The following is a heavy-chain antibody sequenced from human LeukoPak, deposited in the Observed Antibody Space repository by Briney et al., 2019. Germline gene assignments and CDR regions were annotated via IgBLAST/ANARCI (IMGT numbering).Heavy chain of an antibody. Sequence: SETLSLTCTVSGDSMRDDYWGWIRQPAGRGLEWIGRIYSSANIDYNPSLESRVTLSIDTSKNQFSLKLSSVTAADTAVYYCARVTGDVVGPFYYYYLDVWGKGTTVTISS. V-gene: IGHV4-4*07. CDR3: ARVTGDVVGPFYYYYLDV. CDR1: GDSMRDDY. D-gene: IGHD2-15*01. CDR2: IYSSANI. J-gene: IGHJ6*03.